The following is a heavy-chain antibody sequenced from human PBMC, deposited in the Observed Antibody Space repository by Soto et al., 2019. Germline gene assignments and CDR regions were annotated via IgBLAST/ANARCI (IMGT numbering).Heavy chain of an antibody. D-gene: IGHD1-20*01. CDR2: IYYSGST. V-gene: IGHV4-30-4*01. Sequence: SETLSLTCTVSGGSISSGDYYWSWIRQPPGKGLEWIGYIYYSGSTYYNPSLKSRVTISVDTSKNQFSLRLSSVTAADTAVYYCARFGIRNSYFEYWGQGTLVNVSS. CDR3: ARFGIRNSYFEY. CDR1: GGSISSGDYY. J-gene: IGHJ4*02.